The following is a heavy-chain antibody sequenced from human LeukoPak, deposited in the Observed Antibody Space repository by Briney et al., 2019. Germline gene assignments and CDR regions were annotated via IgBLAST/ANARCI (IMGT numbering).Heavy chain of an antibody. D-gene: IGHD3-16*01. J-gene: IGHJ6*03. Sequence: GGSLRLSCAASGFMFCDYWMTWARHIPGKGLEWVANIKQDGAEKHYAESVEGRFIISRDNAKNSLFLEMDSLKVEDTAAYYCARRSEFGVLYYMDVWGKGTTVTVSS. CDR1: GFMFCDYW. V-gene: IGHV3-7*01. CDR3: ARRSEFGVLYYMDV. CDR2: IKQDGAEK.